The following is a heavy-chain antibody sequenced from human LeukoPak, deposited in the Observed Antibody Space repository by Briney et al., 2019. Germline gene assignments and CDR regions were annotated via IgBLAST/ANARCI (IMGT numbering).Heavy chain of an antibody. J-gene: IGHJ4*02. Sequence: PGGSLRLSCAVSGLTFSSYSMNWVRQAPGKGLEWLSYISSSGGTMYYADSVKGRFTISRDNAKNSLYLQMNSLRVEDTAMYYRTRGFDISDYWGQGTVVTVSS. CDR1: GLTFSSYS. CDR2: ISSSGGTM. CDR3: TRGFDISDY. V-gene: IGHV3-48*04. D-gene: IGHD3-3*02.